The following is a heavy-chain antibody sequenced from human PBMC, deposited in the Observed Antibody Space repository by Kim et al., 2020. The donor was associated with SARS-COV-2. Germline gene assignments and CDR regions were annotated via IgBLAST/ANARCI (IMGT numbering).Heavy chain of an antibody. CDR3: AREEYYYGSGRENWFDP. Sequence: SETLSLTCTVSGGSISSYYWSWIRQPPGKGLEWIGYIYYSGSTNYNPSLKSRVTISVDTSKNQFSLKLSSVTAADTAVYYCAREEYYYGSGRENWFDPWGQGTLVTVSS. J-gene: IGHJ5*02. CDR2: IYYSGST. CDR1: GGSISSYY. V-gene: IGHV4-59*01. D-gene: IGHD3-10*01.